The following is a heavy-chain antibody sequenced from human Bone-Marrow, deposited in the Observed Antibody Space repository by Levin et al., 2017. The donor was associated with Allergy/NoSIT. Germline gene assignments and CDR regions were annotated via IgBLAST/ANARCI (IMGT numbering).Heavy chain of an antibody. V-gene: IGHV3-13*04. D-gene: IGHD2-2*01. CDR1: GFTFSSYD. CDR3: ARVALPRYCTSTSCSDSGYYFDY. Sequence: SCAASGFTFSSYDMHWVRQATGRGLELVSAIGTAADSYYSGSVKGRFTVSRDNAKNSFYLQMNSLRAGDTAVYYCARVALPRYCTSTSCSDSGYYFDYWGQGTLVTVSS. J-gene: IGHJ4*02. CDR2: IGTAADS.